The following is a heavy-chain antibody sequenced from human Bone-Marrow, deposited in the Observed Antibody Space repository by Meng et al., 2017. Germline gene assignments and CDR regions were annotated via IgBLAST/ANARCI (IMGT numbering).Heavy chain of an antibody. V-gene: IGHV4-34*01. CDR3: RLAYCMGDCVDY. CDR1: GGSFSAYD. CDR2: INHSGST. Sequence: QVQVQQWGAGLLQPSETLSLTCAFYGGSFSAYDWSWIRQPPGKGLEWLGQINHSGSTNDNPSLKSRVTISIDTSRNQLSLKLSSVTAADTAVYYCRLAYCMGDCVDYWGQGTLVTVSS. D-gene: IGHD2-21*01. J-gene: IGHJ4*02.